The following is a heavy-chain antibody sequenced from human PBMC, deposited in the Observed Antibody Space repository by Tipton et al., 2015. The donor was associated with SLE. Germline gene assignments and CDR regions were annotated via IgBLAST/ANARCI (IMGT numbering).Heavy chain of an antibody. CDR2: IHMDGSST. CDR3: AKLSSDGFDI. Sequence: GSLRLSCAASGFTLRTHAMHWVRQGPGKGLVWVSRIHMDGSSTKYADSVKGRFTISRDNAKNTLYLQMNSLRAEDTAVYYCAKLSSDGFDIWGQGTMVTVSS. V-gene: IGHV3-74*01. CDR1: GFTLRTHA. D-gene: IGHD3-10*01. J-gene: IGHJ3*02.